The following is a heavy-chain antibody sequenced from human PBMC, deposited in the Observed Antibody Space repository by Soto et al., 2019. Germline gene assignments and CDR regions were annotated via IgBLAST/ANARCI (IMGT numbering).Heavy chain of an antibody. J-gene: IGHJ6*04. Sequence: SETLSLTCTVAGVSSSSYYWNWIRQPPGKGLEWIGYIYYSGSTNYNPSLKSRVTISVDTSKNQFSLKLSSVTAADTAVYYCARLRHARRYPDVWGKGTTVTVSS. CDR3: ARLRHARRYPDV. CDR2: IYYSGST. CDR1: GVSSSSYY. V-gene: IGHV4-59*08. D-gene: IGHD1-1*01.